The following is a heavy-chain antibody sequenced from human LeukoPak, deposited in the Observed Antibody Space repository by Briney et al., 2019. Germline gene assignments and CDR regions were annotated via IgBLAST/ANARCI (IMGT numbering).Heavy chain of an antibody. D-gene: IGHD3-22*01. J-gene: IGHJ5*02. V-gene: IGHV3-74*01. CDR3: ARDLGQYYDTSDNWFDP. CDR1: GGSISSSTYYW. Sequence: PSETLSLTCTHSGGSISSSTYYWMHWVRQAPGKGLVWVSRINSDGINTSYADSVKGRFTISRDNAKNTLNLQMNSLRAEDTAVYYCARDLGQYYDTSDNWFDPWGQGTLVTVSS. CDR2: INSDGINT.